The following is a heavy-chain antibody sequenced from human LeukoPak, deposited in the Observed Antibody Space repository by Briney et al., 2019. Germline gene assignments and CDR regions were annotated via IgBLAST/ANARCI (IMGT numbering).Heavy chain of an antibody. J-gene: IGHJ4*02. Sequence: ASVKVSCKASGYTFTGYYMHWVRQAPGQGLEWMGWINPNSGGTNYAQKFQGRVTMTRDTSISTAYMELSRLRSDDTAVYYCARDYYYDSSGYAPFDYWAREPWSPSPQ. CDR1: GYTFTGYY. CDR3: ARDYYYDSSGYAPFDY. D-gene: IGHD3-22*01. CDR2: INPNSGGT. V-gene: IGHV1-2*02.